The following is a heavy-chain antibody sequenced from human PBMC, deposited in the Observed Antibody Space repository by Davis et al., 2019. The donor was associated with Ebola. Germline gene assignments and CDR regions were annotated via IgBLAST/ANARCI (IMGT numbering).Heavy chain of an antibody. CDR1: GFTFSSYS. CDR3: AREGSSTSWTGHYYYYGMDV. V-gene: IGHV3-21*01. Sequence: PGGSLRLSCAASGFTFSSYSMNWVRQAPGKGLEWVSSISSSSSYIYYADSVKGRFTISRDNAKNSLYLQMNSLRAEDTAVYYCAREGSSTSWTGHYYYYGMDVWGQGTTVTVSS. CDR2: ISSSSSYI. D-gene: IGHD2-2*01. J-gene: IGHJ6*02.